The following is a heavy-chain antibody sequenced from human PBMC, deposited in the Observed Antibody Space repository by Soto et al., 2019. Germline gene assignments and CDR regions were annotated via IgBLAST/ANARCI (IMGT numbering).Heavy chain of an antibody. Sequence: GSLRLSCAASGFTFSSYAMSWVRQAPGKGLEWVSSISGSGGTTFSADSVKGRFTISRDNSKNTLYLQMNSLRAEDTAIYYCARGASSIPIDYWGQGTPVTVSS. CDR2: ISGSGGTT. V-gene: IGHV3-23*01. CDR3: ARGASSIPIDY. J-gene: IGHJ4*02. CDR1: GFTFSSYA. D-gene: IGHD1-26*01.